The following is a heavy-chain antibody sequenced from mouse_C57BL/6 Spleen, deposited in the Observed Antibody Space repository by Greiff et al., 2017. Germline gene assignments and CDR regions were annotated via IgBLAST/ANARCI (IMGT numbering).Heavy chain of an antibody. Sequence: QVQLQQPGAELVRPGSSVKLSCKASGYTFTSYWMHWVKQRPIQGLEWIGNIDPSDSETPYNQKFKDKATLTVDKSSSTAYMQLSSLTSEDSAVYYCARGTTRMDYWGQGTSVTVSS. CDR1: GYTFTSYW. J-gene: IGHJ4*01. CDR2: IDPSDSET. V-gene: IGHV1-52*01. D-gene: IGHD1-1*01. CDR3: ARGTTRMDY.